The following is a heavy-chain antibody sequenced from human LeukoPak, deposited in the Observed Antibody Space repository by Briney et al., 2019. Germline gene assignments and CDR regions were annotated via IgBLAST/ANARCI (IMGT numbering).Heavy chain of an antibody. J-gene: IGHJ4*02. CDR3: ARGDYYDSIYWDY. CDR2: ISSSGSTI. Sequence: PGGSLRLSCAASGFTFSTYTMNWVRQAPGKGLEWVSYISSSGSTIYYADSVKGRFTISRDNAKNSLYLQMNSLRAEDTAVYYCARGDYYDSIYWDYWGQGTLVTVSS. CDR1: GFTFSTYT. D-gene: IGHD3-22*01. V-gene: IGHV3-48*04.